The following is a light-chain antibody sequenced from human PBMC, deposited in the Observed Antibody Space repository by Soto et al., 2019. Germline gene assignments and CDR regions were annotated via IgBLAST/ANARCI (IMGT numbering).Light chain of an antibody. J-gene: IGKJ4*01. V-gene: IGKV4-1*01. Sequence: DIVMTQSPDSLAVSLGERATINCKSSQSVLYSSNHKNYLAWYQQKPGQPPKLLIYWASTRESGVPDRFSGSGSGTDFTLTISSLQAEDVAVYYCQQYYTTPLTCGGGTKVEIK. CDR1: QSVLYSSNHKNY. CDR3: QQYYTTPLT. CDR2: WAS.